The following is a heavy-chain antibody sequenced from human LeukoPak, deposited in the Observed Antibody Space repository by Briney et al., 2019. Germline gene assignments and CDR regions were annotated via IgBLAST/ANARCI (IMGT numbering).Heavy chain of an antibody. D-gene: IGHD5-18*01. CDR3: ARTYPNSYGFGRDSDY. V-gene: IGHV4-59*13. Sequence: SETLSLTCTVSGGSISSYYWSWLRQPPGKGLEGLGYYYYSGSPNYNPSLKSRVTISVDTSKNQFSLKLSSVTAADTAVYYCARTYPNSYGFGRDSDYWGQGTLVTVSS. CDR2: YYYSGSP. CDR1: GGSISSYY. J-gene: IGHJ4*02.